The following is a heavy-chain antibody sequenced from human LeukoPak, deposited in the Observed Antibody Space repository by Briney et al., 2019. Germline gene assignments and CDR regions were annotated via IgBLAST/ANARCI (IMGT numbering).Heavy chain of an antibody. CDR3: ARELVVVPAASNWFDP. Sequence: SETLSLTCTVSGGSISSYYWSWIRQPPGKGLEWIGYIYYSGSTNYNPSLKSRVTISVDTSKNQFSLKLSSVTAADTAVYYCARELVVVPAASNWFDPWGQGTLATVSS. D-gene: IGHD2-2*01. J-gene: IGHJ5*02. CDR2: IYYSGST. V-gene: IGHV4-59*01. CDR1: GGSISSYY.